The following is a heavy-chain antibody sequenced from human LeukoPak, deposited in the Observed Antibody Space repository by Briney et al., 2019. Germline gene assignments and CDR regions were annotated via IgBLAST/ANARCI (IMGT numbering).Heavy chain of an antibody. CDR3: ARKSTIFGVVPPQPYYFDY. Sequence: PSETLSLTCTVSGGSISSSSYYWGWIRQPPGKGLEWIGSIYYSGSTYYNPSLKSRVTISVDTSKNQFSLKLSSVTAADTAVYYCARKSTIFGVVPPQPYYFDYWGQGTLVTVSS. CDR1: GGSISSSSYY. CDR2: IYYSGST. D-gene: IGHD3-3*01. V-gene: IGHV4-39*01. J-gene: IGHJ4*02.